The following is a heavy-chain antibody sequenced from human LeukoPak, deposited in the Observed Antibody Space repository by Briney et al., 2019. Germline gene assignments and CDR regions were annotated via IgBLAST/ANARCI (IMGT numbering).Heavy chain of an antibody. CDR3: ARGKIYIDY. CDR2: ISSGSNTI. CDR1: GFTFSSYS. V-gene: IGHV3-48*02. J-gene: IGHJ4*02. Sequence: QTGGSLRLSCAASGFTFSSYSMNWGRQAPGKGLEWVSYISSGSNTIYYADSVKGRFTISRDNAKHSLYLQMNSLRYEDTAVYYCARGKIYIDYWGQGTLVTVSS.